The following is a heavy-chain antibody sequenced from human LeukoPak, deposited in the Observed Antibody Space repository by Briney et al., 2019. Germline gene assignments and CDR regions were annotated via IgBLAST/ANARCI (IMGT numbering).Heavy chain of an antibody. D-gene: IGHD2-2*01. CDR3: ARLIVPAVRFDP. V-gene: IGHV4-34*01. Sequence: PSETLSLTCAVYGGSFSGYYWSWIRQPPGKGLEWIGEINQSGRTNYNPSLKSRVTMSLDTSKNQFSLKLSSVTAADTAVYYCARLIVPAVRFDPWGQGTLVTVSS. CDR2: INQSGRT. CDR1: GGSFSGYY. J-gene: IGHJ5*02.